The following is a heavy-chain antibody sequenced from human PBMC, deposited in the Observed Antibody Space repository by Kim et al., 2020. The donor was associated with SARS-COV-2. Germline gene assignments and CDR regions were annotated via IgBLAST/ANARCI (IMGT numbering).Heavy chain of an antibody. Sequence: CADSVKAGFTISRNTAKNSLYLQMNSLRAEDTALYYCAKSLYYYDRYFDYWGQGTLVTVS. J-gene: IGHJ4*02. CDR3: AKSLYYYDRYFDY. V-gene: IGHV3-9*01. D-gene: IGHD3-22*01.